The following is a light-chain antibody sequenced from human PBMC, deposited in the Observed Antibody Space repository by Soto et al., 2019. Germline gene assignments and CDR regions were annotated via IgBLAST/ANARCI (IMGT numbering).Light chain of an antibody. CDR3: AAWDDSLNVVV. CDR1: SSNIGSNT. V-gene: IGLV1-44*01. J-gene: IGLJ2*01. Sequence: QSVLTQPPSASGTPGQRVTISCSGSSSNIGSNTVSWYQQLPGTAPRLLFYSNNQRPSGVPDRFSGSKSGPSASLAISGLQSEDEADYYCAAWDDSLNVVVFGGGTKLTVL. CDR2: SNN.